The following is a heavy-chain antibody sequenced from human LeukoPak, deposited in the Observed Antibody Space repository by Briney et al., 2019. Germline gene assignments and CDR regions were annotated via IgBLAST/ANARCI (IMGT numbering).Heavy chain of an antibody. CDR1: GFTFKTYA. J-gene: IGHJ4*02. D-gene: IGHD3-22*01. Sequence: SGGSLRLSCAASGFTFKTYAMNWVRQVPGKGPEWVSSMSGSGSSTDYADSVKGRSTISRDNSKNTLYLQMNSLRAEDTAVYYCAKDPYDSSGYIRWGQGTLVTVSS. V-gene: IGHV3-23*01. CDR3: AKDPYDSSGYIR. CDR2: MSGSGSST.